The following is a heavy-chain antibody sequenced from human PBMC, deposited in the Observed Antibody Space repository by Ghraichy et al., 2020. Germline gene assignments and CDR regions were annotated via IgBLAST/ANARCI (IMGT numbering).Heavy chain of an antibody. Sequence: GESLNISCAVSGFTFSRYWMHWVRQSPGKGLVWVARINRDASKTNYAESVRGRFSISRDNAESTLYLQMNSLRVEDTAVYYCASDAPFNVDSSDQSVWFEAWGQGTLVTGSS. V-gene: IGHV3-74*01. CDR1: GFTFSRYW. CDR3: ASDAPFNVDSSDQSVWFEA. D-gene: IGHD3-22*01. CDR2: INRDASKT. J-gene: IGHJ5*02.